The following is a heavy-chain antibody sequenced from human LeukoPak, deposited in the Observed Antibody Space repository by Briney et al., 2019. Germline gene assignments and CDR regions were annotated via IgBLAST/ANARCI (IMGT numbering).Heavy chain of an antibody. CDR1: GGSFSGYY. J-gene: IGHJ4*02. Sequence: LGTLCLSCAVSGGSFSGYYWSWIRQPPGKGLEWMWEINNSGSTNYTPSLKSRVTISVDTSKNQFSLKMSSVTAAETAVYSCARRRYYYGSGSLGHFDYWGQGTLVTVSS. V-gene: IGHV4-34*01. CDR3: ARRRYYYGSGSLGHFDY. D-gene: IGHD3-10*01. CDR2: INNSGST.